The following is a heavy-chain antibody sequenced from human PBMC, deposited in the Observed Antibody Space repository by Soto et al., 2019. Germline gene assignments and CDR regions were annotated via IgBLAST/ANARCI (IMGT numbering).Heavy chain of an antibody. CDR3: TAPVVTGLYFDY. CDR2: IRSKAYGGTT. D-gene: IGHD2-15*01. Sequence: HPGGSLRLSCTASGFTFGDYAMSWSRQAPGKGLEWVGFIRSKAYGGTTEYAAPVKGRFTISRDDSKSIAYLQMNSLKTEDTAVYYCTAPVVTGLYFDYWGQGTLVTVSS. J-gene: IGHJ4*02. CDR1: GFTFGDYA. V-gene: IGHV3-49*03.